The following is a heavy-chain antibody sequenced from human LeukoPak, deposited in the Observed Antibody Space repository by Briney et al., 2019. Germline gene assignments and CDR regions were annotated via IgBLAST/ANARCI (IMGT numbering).Heavy chain of an antibody. D-gene: IGHD3-9*01. CDR1: GYTFTSYD. J-gene: IGHJ2*01. V-gene: IGHV1-8*01. Sequence: ASVKVSCKASGYTFTSYDINWVRQATGQGLEWMGWMNPNSGNTGYAQKFQGRVTMTRNTSISTAYMELSSLRSEDTAVYYCATELHGRLGWYFDLWGRGTLVTVSS. CDR3: ATELHGRLGWYFDL. CDR2: MNPNSGNT.